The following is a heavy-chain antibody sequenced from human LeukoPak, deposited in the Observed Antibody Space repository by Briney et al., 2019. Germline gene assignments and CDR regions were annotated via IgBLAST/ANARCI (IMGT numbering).Heavy chain of an antibody. D-gene: IGHD5-18*01. J-gene: IGHJ4*02. Sequence: GSLRLSCAASGFTFSSYAMHWVRQAPGKGLEWVTVISYDGSNRYYADSVKGRFTISRDNSKNTVYVQMNSLRAEDTAVYFCARGRNVDTSMVNDYWGQGTLVTVSS. CDR3: ARGRNVDTSMVNDY. CDR1: GFTFSSYA. V-gene: IGHV3-30*04. CDR2: ISYDGSNR.